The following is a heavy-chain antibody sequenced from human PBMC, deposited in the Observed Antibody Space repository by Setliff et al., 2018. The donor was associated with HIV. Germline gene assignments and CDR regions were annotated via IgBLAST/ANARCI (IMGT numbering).Heavy chain of an antibody. CDR2: IIPLFNKS. Sequence: ASVKVSCKASGGIFSNYAINWVRQAPGQGLEWMGGIIPLFNKSNVAQKFRDRVTVTADESANAFYMELNGLTSDDSAKYYCARDRFCSRGSCYEPNWFDPWGQGTLVTVSS. V-gene: IGHV1-69*13. D-gene: IGHD2-15*01. CDR3: ARDRFCSRGSCYEPNWFDP. CDR1: GGIFSNYA. J-gene: IGHJ5*02.